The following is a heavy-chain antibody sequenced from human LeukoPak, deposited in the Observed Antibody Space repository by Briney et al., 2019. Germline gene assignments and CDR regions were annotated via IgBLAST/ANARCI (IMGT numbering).Heavy chain of an antibody. CDR1: GGSISSSSSY. J-gene: IGHJ3*02. CDR3: GEGYNLDAFDI. D-gene: IGHD5-24*01. Sequence: SETLSLTCTVSGGSISSSSSYRGWLRQPPGKGLEWIGSIYYSGSTYYNPSLKSRVTISADTSKNQFSLKLNSVTVADTAVYYCGEGYNLDAFDIWGQGKMVTVSS. V-gene: IGHV4-39*01. CDR2: IYYSGST.